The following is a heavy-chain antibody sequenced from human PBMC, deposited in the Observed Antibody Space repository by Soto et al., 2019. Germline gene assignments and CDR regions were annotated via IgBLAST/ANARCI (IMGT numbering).Heavy chain of an antibody. V-gene: IGHV4-4*01. D-gene: IGHD1-26*01. Sequence: TLSLTCTVSGESITHSNWWSCVRLPPAKGLEWIGDIYHAGSTKYNPSLERRVTMSVDTSNNQFALTLTSVTAADTAVYFCARGPPIVGNTTPLDSWGQGTLVTVSS. CDR3: ARGPPIVGNTTPLDS. CDR1: GESITHSNW. J-gene: IGHJ4*02. CDR2: IYHAGST.